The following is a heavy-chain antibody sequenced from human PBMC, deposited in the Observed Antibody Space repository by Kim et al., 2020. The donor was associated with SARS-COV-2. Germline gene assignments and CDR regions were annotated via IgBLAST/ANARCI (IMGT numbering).Heavy chain of an antibody. CDR3: VKVDEEFDN. J-gene: IGHJ4*02. CDR2: ITHGGST. Sequence: SETLSLTCAVSGGSIISDTYYWGWVRQPPGQGREWIGSITHGGSTYYDPSLKSRVTMSIDTSNDQFFLRLSSVTAADTAVYSCVKVDEEFDNWGQGTLVTVSA. CDR1: GGSIISDTYY. V-gene: IGHV4-39*07.